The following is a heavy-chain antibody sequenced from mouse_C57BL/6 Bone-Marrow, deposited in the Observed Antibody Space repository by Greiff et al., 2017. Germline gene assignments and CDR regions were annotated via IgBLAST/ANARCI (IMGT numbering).Heavy chain of an antibody. V-gene: IGHV5-12*01. CDR2: ISNGGGST. D-gene: IGHD1-1*01. J-gene: IGHJ2*01. CDR1: GFTFSDYY. Sequence: EVMLVESGGGLVQPGGSLKLSCAASGFTFSDYYMYWVRQTPEKRLEWVAYISNGGGSTYYPDTVKGRFTISRDNAKNTLYLQMSRLKSEDTAMYYCARDNYGSSDYWGQGTTLTVSS. CDR3: ARDNYGSSDY.